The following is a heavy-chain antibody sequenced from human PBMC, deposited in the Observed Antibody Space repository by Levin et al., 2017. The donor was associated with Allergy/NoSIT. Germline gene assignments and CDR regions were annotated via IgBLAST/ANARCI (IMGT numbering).Heavy chain of an antibody. CDR1: GFTFSAYG. J-gene: IGHJ4*02. CDR2: ISYDGTNS. V-gene: IGHV3-30*18. D-gene: IGHD3-22*01. CDR3: AKDFDTSGTAPDY. Sequence: GGSLRLSCAASGFTFSAYGMHWVRQAPGKGLEWLTSISYDGTNSYYADSVRGRITISRDNSKNTLSLQMARLRAEDTAVYYCAKDFDTSGTAPDYWGQGAPVTVSS.